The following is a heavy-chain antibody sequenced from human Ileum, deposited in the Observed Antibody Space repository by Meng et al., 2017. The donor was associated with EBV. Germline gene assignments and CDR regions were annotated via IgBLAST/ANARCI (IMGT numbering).Heavy chain of an antibody. V-gene: IGHV4-4*02. J-gene: IGHJ4*02. CDR2: IYHSGIT. D-gene: IGHD1-14*01. CDR1: GGSISSSKW. CDR3: ARDPTGGEDHQRV. Sequence: LLQESGPGLVKPSGTPSLSCAVSGGSISSSKWWSWVRQPPGKGLEWIGKIYHSGITIYNPSLKSRVTMSVDNSKNQFSLKLNSMTAADTAVYYCARDPTGGEDHQRVWGQGTLVTVSS.